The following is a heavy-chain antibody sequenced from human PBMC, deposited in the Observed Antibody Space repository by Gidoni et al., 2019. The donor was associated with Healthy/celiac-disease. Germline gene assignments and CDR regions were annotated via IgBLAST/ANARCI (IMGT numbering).Heavy chain of an antibody. D-gene: IGHD4-17*01. V-gene: IGHV3-74*01. Sequence: EVQLVESGGGLVQPGGSLRLPCAASGFPFSSYWMHWVRQAPGKGLVWVSRINSDGSSTSYADSVKGRFTISRDNAKNTLYLQMNSLRAEDTAVYYCARDPSHRIPTVTTYDYYYGMDVWGQGTTVTVSS. CDR2: INSDGSST. CDR1: GFPFSSYW. J-gene: IGHJ6*02. CDR3: ARDPSHRIPTVTTYDYYYGMDV.